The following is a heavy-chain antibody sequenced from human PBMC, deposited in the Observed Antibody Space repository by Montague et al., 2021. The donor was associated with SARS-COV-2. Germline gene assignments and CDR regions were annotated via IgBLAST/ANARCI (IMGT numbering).Heavy chain of an antibody. CDR1: GFTVSSNY. CDR2: IYSGGST. Sequence: SLRLSCAASGFTVSSNYMSWVRQAPGKGLEWVSVIYSGGSTYYADSVKGRFTISRDNPKNTLYLQMNSLRAEDTAVYYCARDAGGNFPTSFDYWGQGTLVTVSS. J-gene: IGHJ4*02. CDR3: ARDAGGNFPTSFDY. V-gene: IGHV3-53*01. D-gene: IGHD4-23*01.